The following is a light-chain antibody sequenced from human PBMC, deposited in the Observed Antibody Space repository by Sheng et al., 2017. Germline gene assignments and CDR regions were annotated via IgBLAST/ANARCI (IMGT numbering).Light chain of an antibody. CDR1: QSISSN. Sequence: EIVMTQSPATLSVSPGEGATLSCRASQSISSNLAWYQQKPGQAPRLLIFGASTRGTGIPARFSGSGSGTEFTLTISSLQPDDFATYYCQQYNRYPLTFGGGTKVEIK. CDR3: QQYNRYPLT. CDR2: GAS. J-gene: IGKJ4*01. V-gene: IGKV3-15*01.